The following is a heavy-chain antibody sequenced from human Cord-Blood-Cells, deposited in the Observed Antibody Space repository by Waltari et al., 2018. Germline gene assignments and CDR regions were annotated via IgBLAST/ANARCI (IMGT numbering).Heavy chain of an antibody. Sequence: QVQLVQSGAEVKKPGASVKVSCKVSGYTLTELSMHWVRQAPGKGLEWMGGFAPQDRETIYAQNFKVRGTMTEDTATDPAYMELSSLRSEYTAVYYCATVDYGDYGARYSGFDPWGQGTLVTVSS. V-gene: IGHV1-24*01. D-gene: IGHD4-17*01. CDR2: FAPQDRET. J-gene: IGHJ5*02. CDR3: ATVDYGDYGARYSGFDP. CDR1: GYTLTELS.